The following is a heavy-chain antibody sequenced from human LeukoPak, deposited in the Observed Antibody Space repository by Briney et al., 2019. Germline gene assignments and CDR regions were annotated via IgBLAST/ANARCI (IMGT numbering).Heavy chain of an antibody. J-gene: IGHJ4*02. V-gene: IGHV3-7*01. Sequence: GGSLRLSCAASGFTFSDYWMIWFRQAPGKGLEWVANINQDGSTKNYVDSVKGRFTISRDDANDSFYLQMNSLRAEDTAVYYCAKDRHWNVCDYWGQGTLVTVSS. CDR3: AKDRHWNVCDY. CDR1: GFTFSDYW. CDR2: INQDGSTK. D-gene: IGHD1-1*01.